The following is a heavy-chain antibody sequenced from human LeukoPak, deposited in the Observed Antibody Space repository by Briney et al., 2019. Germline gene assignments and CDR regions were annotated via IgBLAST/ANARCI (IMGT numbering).Heavy chain of an antibody. J-gene: IGHJ4*02. D-gene: IGHD3-22*01. Sequence: PGGSLRLSCAASGFTLSAYWMHWVRQVPGKGLLWVSRINGDGRDTPYADSVKGRFTISRDNAQNMLYLRMNSLRVEDTGVYYCARGSSSGRPDYFDHWGQGALVTVSS. CDR3: ARGSSSGRPDYFDH. CDR2: INGDGRDT. V-gene: IGHV3-74*01. CDR1: GFTLSAYW.